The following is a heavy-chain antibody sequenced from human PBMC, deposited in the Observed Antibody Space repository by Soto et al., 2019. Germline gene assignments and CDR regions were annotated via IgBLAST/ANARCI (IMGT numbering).Heavy chain of an antibody. CDR2: IIPMYGPA. J-gene: IGHJ5*02. CDR1: GGTFSSYA. Sequence: QVPLVQSGAEVKKPGSSVTVSCKASGGTFSSYAIHWVRQAPGQGLEWMGGIIPMYGPAKYAQRFHGRVTITADESTTTVYMELTSLTSQDTAVYYCARVTYMVRGVIDNWFDPWGHGTLVTVSS. CDR3: ARVTYMVRGVIDNWFDP. V-gene: IGHV1-69*01. D-gene: IGHD3-10*01.